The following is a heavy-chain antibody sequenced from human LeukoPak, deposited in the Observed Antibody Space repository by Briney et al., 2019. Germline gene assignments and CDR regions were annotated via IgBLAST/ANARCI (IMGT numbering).Heavy chain of an antibody. CDR1: GFIFSSYW. V-gene: IGHV3-7*01. CDR3: ARGLVPPDY. Sequence: GGSLRLSCAASGFIFSSYWMSWVRQAPGKGLEWAAKIKEDGSEKYYVDSVKGRFTISRDNAKNSLYLQMSSLSAEDTAVYYCARGLVPPDYWGQGTLVTVSS. CDR2: IKEDGSEK. J-gene: IGHJ4*02. D-gene: IGHD3-9*01.